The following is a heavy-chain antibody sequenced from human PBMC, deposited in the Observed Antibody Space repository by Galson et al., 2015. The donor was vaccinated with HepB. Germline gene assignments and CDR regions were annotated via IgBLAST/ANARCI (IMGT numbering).Heavy chain of an antibody. CDR2: ILYDGSKK. D-gene: IGHD6-13*01. V-gene: IGHV3-30*03. J-gene: IGHJ6*03. Sequence: SLRLSCAASGFTFSHYGMHWVRQAPGKGLEWVALILYDGSKKYYADSVKGRFTISRDNSKNTLYLQMNSLRAEDTAVYYAAAAGTGGYYQYYMDVWGKGTTVTVSS. CDR1: GFTFSHYG. CDR3: AAAGTGGYYQYYMDV.